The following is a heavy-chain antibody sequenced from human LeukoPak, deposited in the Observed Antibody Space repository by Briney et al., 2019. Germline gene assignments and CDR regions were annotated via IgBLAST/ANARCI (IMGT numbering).Heavy chain of an antibody. CDR1: GFTFSSYA. V-gene: IGHV3-30*04. Sequence: GGSLRLSCAASGFTFSSYAMHWARQAPGKGLEWVAAISYDGNNKYYADSVKGRFTISRDNSKNTVYLQMNSLRAEDTAVYYCARGVGGGSSWYNFWGQGSLVTVSS. CDR3: ARGVGGGSSWYNF. CDR2: ISYDGNNK. D-gene: IGHD6-13*01. J-gene: IGHJ4*02.